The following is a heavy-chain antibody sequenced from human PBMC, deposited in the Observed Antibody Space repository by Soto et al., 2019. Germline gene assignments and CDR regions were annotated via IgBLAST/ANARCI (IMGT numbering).Heavy chain of an antibody. CDR3: ARFRPRGYSGYEPNWFDP. J-gene: IGHJ5*02. D-gene: IGHD5-12*01. CDR2: ISAYNGNT. V-gene: IGHV1-18*01. Sequence: GASVKVSCKASGYTFTSYGISWVRQAPGQGLEWMGWISAYNGNTNYAQKLQGRVTMTTDTSTSTAYMELRSLRSDDTAVYYCARFRPRGYSGYEPNWFDPWGQGTLVTVSS. CDR1: GYTFTSYG.